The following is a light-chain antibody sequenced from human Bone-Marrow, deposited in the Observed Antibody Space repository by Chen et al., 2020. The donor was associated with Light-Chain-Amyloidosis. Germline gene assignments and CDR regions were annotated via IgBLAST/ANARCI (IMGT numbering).Light chain of an antibody. Sequence: DIQMTQSPSSLSASIGDRVTIPCRASQGIRTYLAWVQQMPGKAPKSLIYDASRLHSGVPSKFSGSGSGTDFNLTISSLQPEEFATYYCQQYNSHPLTFGGGTKVEIK. CDR2: DAS. CDR3: QQYNSHPLT. J-gene: IGKJ4*01. CDR1: QGIRTY. V-gene: IGKV1-16*02.